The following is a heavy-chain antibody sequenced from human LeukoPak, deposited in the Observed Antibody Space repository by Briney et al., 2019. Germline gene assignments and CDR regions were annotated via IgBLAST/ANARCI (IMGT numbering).Heavy chain of an antibody. V-gene: IGHV3-74*01. CDR1: GFTFSSYW. D-gene: IGHD6-13*01. CDR2: ISSDGSGT. J-gene: IGHJ4*02. CDR3: AKDLIAAAGAFDY. Sequence: PGGSLRLSCAASGFTFSSYWMHWVRQAPGKGLVWVSRISSDGSGTSYADSVKGRFTISRDNSKNTLYLQMNSLRAEDTAVYYCAKDLIAAAGAFDYWGQGTLVTVSS.